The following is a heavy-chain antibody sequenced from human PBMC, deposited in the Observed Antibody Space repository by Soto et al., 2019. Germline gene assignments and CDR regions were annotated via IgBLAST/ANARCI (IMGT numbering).Heavy chain of an antibody. Sequence: EVQLLESGGGLVQPGGSLRLSCAASGFTFSSYAMSWVRQAPGKGLEWVSGISGSGGSTYYADSGKGRFTISRDNYKNTLYLQMNNLRADDTTVDYCGESQDPAANYYYYHMDVWGKGTTVTVSS. V-gene: IGHV3-23*01. D-gene: IGHD5-18*01. CDR1: GFTFSSYA. CDR2: ISGSGGST. CDR3: GESQDPAANYYYYHMDV. J-gene: IGHJ6*03.